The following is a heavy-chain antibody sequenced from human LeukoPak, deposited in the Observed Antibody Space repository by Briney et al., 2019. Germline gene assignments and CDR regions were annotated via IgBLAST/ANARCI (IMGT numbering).Heavy chain of an antibody. CDR2: IYTSGST. CDR3: ARFAEGYYDSSGYPSQAFDY. V-gene: IGHV4-4*07. CDR1: GGSISSYY. D-gene: IGHD3-22*01. Sequence: PSETLSLTCTVSGGSISSYYWSWIRQPAGEGLEWIGRIYTSGSTNYNPSLKSRVTMSVDTSKNQFSLKLSSVTAADTAVYYCARFAEGYYDSSGYPSQAFDYWGQGTLVTVSS. J-gene: IGHJ4*02.